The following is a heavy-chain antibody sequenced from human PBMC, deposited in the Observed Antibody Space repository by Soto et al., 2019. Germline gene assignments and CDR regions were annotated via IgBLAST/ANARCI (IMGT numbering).Heavy chain of an antibody. Sequence: ASVKVSCKVSGYTLTELSMHWVRQAPGKGLEWMGGFDPEDGETIYAQKFQGRATMTEDTSTDTAYMELSSLRSEDTAVYYCATLPIAAAGNNYYYYGMDVWGQGTTVTVSS. CDR3: ATLPIAAAGNNYYYYGMDV. CDR2: FDPEDGET. J-gene: IGHJ6*02. D-gene: IGHD6-13*01. V-gene: IGHV1-24*01. CDR1: GYTLTELS.